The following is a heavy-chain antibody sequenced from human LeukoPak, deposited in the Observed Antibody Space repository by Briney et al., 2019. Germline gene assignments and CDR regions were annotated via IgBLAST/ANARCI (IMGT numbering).Heavy chain of an antibody. Sequence: SETLSLTCAVCRYSIISGYYWAWIRQPPGKGLEWIGSVYHSGSTFYNPSLKSRASISVDTSKNQFSLKLNSVTAEDMPVYYWSRRPLDPFAREKIFDYWGQGTLVTVSS. D-gene: IGHD3-3*01. CDR1: RYSIISGYY. V-gene: IGHV4-38-2*01. CDR2: VYHSGST. CDR3: SRRPLDPFAREKIFDY. J-gene: IGHJ4*02.